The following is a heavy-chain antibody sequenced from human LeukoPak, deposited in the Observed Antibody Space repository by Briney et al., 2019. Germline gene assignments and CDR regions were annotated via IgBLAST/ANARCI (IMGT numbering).Heavy chain of an antibody. D-gene: IGHD4-11*01. J-gene: IGHJ4*02. V-gene: IGHV4-59*01. CDR1: GGSISSDY. Sequence: PSETLSLTCTVSGGSISSDYWSWIRQPPGKGLEWIGYIYYSGRTYYNTSLKSRITMSVDTSKNQFSLKLSSVTAADTAVYYCARGFYSPHYWGQGTLVSVSS. CDR2: IYYSGRT. CDR3: ARGFYSPHY.